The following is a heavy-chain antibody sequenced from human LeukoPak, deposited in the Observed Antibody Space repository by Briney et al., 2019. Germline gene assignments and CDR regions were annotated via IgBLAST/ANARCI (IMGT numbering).Heavy chain of an antibody. J-gene: IGHJ3*02. D-gene: IGHD3-22*01. CDR3: ASGLFLAELGYYLGDAFDI. CDR1: GFTFSSYS. V-gene: IGHV3-21*01. CDR2: ISSSSSYI. Sequence: GGSLRLSCAASGFTFSSYSMNWVRQAPGKGLEWVSSISSSSSYIYYADSVKGRFTISRDNAKNSLYLQMNSLRAEDTAVYYCASGLFLAELGYYLGDAFDIWGQGTMVTVSS.